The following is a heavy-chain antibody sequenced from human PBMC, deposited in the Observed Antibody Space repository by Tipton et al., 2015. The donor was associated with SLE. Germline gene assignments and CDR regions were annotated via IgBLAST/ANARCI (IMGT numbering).Heavy chain of an antibody. V-gene: IGHV4-38-2*01. D-gene: IGHD5-12*01. CDR3: ASHPPDSGLDYFDY. CDR2: LHYSGST. Sequence: TLSLTCSVSGYSISSAYYWGWIRPPPGKGLEWIGSLHYSGSTFYNPSLKRRVTISVDTSKNQFSLNLSSVTAADTAVYYCASHPPDSGLDYFDYWGQGTLVTVSS. J-gene: IGHJ4*02. CDR1: GYSISSAYY.